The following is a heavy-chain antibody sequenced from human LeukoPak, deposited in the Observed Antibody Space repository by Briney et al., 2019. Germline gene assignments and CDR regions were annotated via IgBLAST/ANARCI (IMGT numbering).Heavy chain of an antibody. Sequence: ASVKVSCTASGYTFASYDINWVRQATGQGLEWMGWMNTNSGNTGYAQKPQGRGTLTTNTSTNTAYMELRSMRSDDTAVYYCARGGSFGTYWGQGSLVTVSS. V-gene: IGHV1-8*01. CDR1: GYTFASYD. D-gene: IGHD3-10*01. CDR3: ARGGSFGTY. J-gene: IGHJ4*02. CDR2: MNTNSGNT.